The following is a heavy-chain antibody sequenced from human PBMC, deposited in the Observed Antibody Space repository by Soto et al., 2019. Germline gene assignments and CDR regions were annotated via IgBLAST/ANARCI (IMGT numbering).Heavy chain of an antibody. CDR3: AGRSLRVSAT. J-gene: IGHJ4*02. CDR2: VYAGGAT. CDR1: GASITAAADY. V-gene: IGHV4-39*01. Sequence: KPSETLSLTCTVSGASITAAADYWPWIPQPPGMELEWIGSVYAGGATYYDPSLNGRVTISADTSKNQYSLWQTSMTAADTAVYYCAGRSLRVSATWGQGILVTVYS. D-gene: IGHD1-1*01.